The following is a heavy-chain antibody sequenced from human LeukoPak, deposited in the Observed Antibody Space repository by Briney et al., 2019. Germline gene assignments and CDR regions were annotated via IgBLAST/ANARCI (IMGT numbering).Heavy chain of an antibody. CDR3: ARDPSPPYSSSWYYDY. D-gene: IGHD6-13*01. CDR2: ISGSGVST. V-gene: IGHV3-23*01. J-gene: IGHJ4*02. Sequence: GGTLRLSCAASGFSFSSYAMNWVRQAPGKGLEWVSTISGSGVSTYYADSVKGRFTISRDNSKTTLYLQMNSLTAVDTAVYYCARDPSPPYSSSWYYDYWGQGTLVTVSS. CDR1: GFSFSSYA.